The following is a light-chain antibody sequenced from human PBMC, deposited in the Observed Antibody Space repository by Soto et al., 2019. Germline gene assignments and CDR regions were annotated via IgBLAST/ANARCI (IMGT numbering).Light chain of an antibody. V-gene: IGKV3-20*01. CDR3: LQYSNSPSRGFS. J-gene: IGKJ3*01. Sequence: EIVLTQSPGTLSLSPGERASLSYRASQTVISTYLAWYQHKPGQAPRLLIYGASNRATGIPDRFSGSGSGTDFTLTISRLEPEDFAVYYCLQYSNSPSRGFSFGPGTKVDLK. CDR1: QTVISTY. CDR2: GAS.